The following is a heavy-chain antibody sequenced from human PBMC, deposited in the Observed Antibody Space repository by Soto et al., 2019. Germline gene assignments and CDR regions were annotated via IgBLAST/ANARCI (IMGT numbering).Heavy chain of an antibody. CDR2: ISYDGSNK. J-gene: IGHJ4*02. CDR1: GFTFSSYA. D-gene: IGHD3-22*01. CDR3: ARDPPDSSGYYQLDY. V-gene: IGHV3-30-3*01. Sequence: PGGSLRLSCAASGFTFSSYAMHWVRQAPGKGLEWVAVISYDGSNKYYADSVKGRFTISRDNSKNTLYLQMNSLRAEDTAVYYCARDPPDSSGYYQLDYWGQGTLVT.